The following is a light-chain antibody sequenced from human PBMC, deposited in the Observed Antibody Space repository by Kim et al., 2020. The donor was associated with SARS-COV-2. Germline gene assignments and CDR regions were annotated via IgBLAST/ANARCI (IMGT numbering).Light chain of an antibody. CDR3: QQYYSYST. V-gene: IGKV1-5*03. Sequence: AASVGDRVTITCRASQSISSRLAWYQQKLGEAPKLLIYAASNLEAGVPSRFSGSGSGTEFTLTISSLQPDDFATYYCQQYYSYSTFGQGTKVEIK. CDR1: QSISSR. CDR2: AAS. J-gene: IGKJ1*01.